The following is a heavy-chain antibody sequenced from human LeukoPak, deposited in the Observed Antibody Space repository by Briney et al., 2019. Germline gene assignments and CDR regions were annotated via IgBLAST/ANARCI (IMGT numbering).Heavy chain of an antibody. J-gene: IGHJ6*02. CDR1: GGTFSSYA. CDR2: IIPIFGTA. Sequence: SVKVSCKASGGTFSSYAISWVRQAPGQGLEWMGGIIPIFGTANYAQKFQGRVTITADESTSTAYMELSSLRSEDTAVYYCARGNIVVVPAAMPFYYYGMDVWGQGTTVTVSS. CDR3: ARGNIVVVPAAMPFYYYGMDV. D-gene: IGHD2-2*01. V-gene: IGHV1-69*13.